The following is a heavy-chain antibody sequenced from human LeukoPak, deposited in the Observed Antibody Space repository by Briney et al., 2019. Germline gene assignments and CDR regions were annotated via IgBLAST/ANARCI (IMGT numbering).Heavy chain of an antibody. V-gene: IGHV4-34*01. CDR3: ARVGPIAAAGTFDY. J-gene: IGHJ4*02. Sequence: SETLSLTCAVYGGSFSGYYWSWIRQPPGKGLEWIGEIYHSGSTNYNPSLKSRVTISVDKSKNQFSLKLSSVTAADTAVYYCARVGPIAAAGTFDYWGQGTLVTVSS. CDR1: GGSFSGYY. CDR2: IYHSGST. D-gene: IGHD6-13*01.